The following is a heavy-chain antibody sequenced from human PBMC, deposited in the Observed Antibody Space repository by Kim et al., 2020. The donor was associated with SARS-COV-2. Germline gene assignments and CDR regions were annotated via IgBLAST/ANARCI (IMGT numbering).Heavy chain of an antibody. CDR1: GGTFSSYA. D-gene: IGHD1-26*01. J-gene: IGHJ5*02. CDR2: IITSFGTA. V-gene: IGHV1-69*13. CDR3: ARDPESAWGFDP. Sequence: SVKVSCKASGGTFSSYAISWVRQAPGQGLEWMGGIITSFGTANYAQKFQGRVTITADESTSTAYMELSSLRSEDTAVYYCARDPESAWGFDPWGQGTLVTVSS.